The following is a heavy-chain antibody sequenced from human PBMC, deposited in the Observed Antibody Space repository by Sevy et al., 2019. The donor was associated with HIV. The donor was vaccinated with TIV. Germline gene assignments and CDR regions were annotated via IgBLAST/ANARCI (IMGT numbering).Heavy chain of an antibody. D-gene: IGHD3-22*01. CDR3: GSGGGTYYYDSSYFQH. J-gene: IGHJ1*01. CDR1: GGSISSGGYY. Sequence: SETLSLTCTVSGGSISSGGYYWSWIRQHPGKGLEWIGYIYYSGSTYYNPSLKSRVTISVDTSKNQFSLKLSSVTAADTAVDYCGSGGGTYYYDSSYFQHWGQGTLVTVSS. V-gene: IGHV4-31*03. CDR2: IYYSGST.